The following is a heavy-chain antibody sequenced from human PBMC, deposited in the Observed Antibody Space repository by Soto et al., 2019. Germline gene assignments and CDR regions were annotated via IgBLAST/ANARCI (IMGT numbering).Heavy chain of an antibody. J-gene: IGHJ4*02. CDR3: ARDLAAGDH. V-gene: IGHV1-46*04. D-gene: IGHD6-25*01. CDR1: GYTFTHYY. Sequence: QVQLVQSGAEVKKPGASVKVSCRTSGYTFTHYYIHWVRQAPGQGLEWLAIINPASGSTNYAQDLQGRVTLPMNTSTPTVYMELSGLRAEDTAIFYCARDLAAGDHWGQGTLVTVSS. CDR2: INPASGST.